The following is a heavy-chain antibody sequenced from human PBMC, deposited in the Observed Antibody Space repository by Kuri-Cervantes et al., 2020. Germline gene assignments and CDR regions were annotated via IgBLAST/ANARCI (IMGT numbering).Heavy chain of an antibody. V-gene: IGHV4-39*02. D-gene: IGHD4-17*01. CDR2: ILRGGNT. Sequence: GSLRLSCTVSGGTISSGDYYWSWIRQPPGMGLEWIGSILRGGNTYYNPALKSRVTISEDTSKNHFSLTLTSLTAADTAVYYCARIATTVTTAGAIDYWGQGTLVTVSS. CDR3: ARIATTVTTAGAIDY. CDR1: GGTISSGDYY. J-gene: IGHJ4*02.